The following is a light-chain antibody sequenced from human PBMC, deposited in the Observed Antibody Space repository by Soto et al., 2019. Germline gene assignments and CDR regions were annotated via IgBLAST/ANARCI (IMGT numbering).Light chain of an antibody. Sequence: IQLAQSPSSLSASVGDRVTITCRASQGISSHLAWYQQKPGKAPNVLINVASTLRSGVPSRFSGSGSGTDFNLTINSLQPEDFATYFCQQSFTTPLTFGGGTKVDIK. V-gene: IGKV1-39*01. J-gene: IGKJ4*01. CDR3: QQSFTTPLT. CDR2: VAS. CDR1: QGISSH.